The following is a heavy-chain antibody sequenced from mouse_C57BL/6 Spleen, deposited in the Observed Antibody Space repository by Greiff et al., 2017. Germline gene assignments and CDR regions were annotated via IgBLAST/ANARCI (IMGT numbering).Heavy chain of an antibody. D-gene: IGHD2-3*01. CDR1: GYTFTEYT. J-gene: IGHJ1*03. CDR3: ARHEEGGYYESLYWYFDV. Sequence: QVQLKQSGAELVKPGASVKLSCKASGYTFTEYTIHWVKQRSGQGLEWIGWFYPGSGSIKYNEKFKDKATLTADKSSSTVYMELSRLTSEDSAVYFCARHEEGGYYESLYWYFDVWGTGTTVTVSS. CDR2: FYPGSGSI. V-gene: IGHV1-62-2*01.